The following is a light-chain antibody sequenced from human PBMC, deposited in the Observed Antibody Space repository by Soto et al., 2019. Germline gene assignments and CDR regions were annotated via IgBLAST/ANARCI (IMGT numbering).Light chain of an antibody. Sequence: DIQMTQSPSTLSAPMGDRVTITCRASQSIDTWVAWYQQKPGKAPKFLIFKASTLESGAPSRFSGSGSGTEFTLTISSLQPDDFATYYCQQSHSYPRTFGQGTKVEV. V-gene: IGKV1-5*03. CDR1: QSIDTW. CDR3: QQSHSYPRT. CDR2: KAS. J-gene: IGKJ1*01.